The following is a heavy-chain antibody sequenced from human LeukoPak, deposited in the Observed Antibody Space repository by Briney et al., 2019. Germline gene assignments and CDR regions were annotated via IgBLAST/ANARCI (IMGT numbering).Heavy chain of an antibody. J-gene: IGHJ6*02. CDR1: GFTVSSNY. V-gene: IGHV3-53*01. D-gene: IGHD3-22*01. CDR3: ARDGSSGSYGMDV. CDR2: IYSGGST. Sequence: PGGSLRLSCAASGFTVSSNYMSWVRQAPGKGLEWVSVIYSGGSTYYADSVKGRFTISRDNSKNTLYLQMNSLRAEDTAVYYCARDGSSGSYGMDVWGQGTTVTVSS.